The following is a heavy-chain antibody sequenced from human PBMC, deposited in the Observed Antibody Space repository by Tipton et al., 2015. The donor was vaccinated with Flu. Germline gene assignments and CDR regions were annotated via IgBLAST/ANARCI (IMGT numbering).Heavy chain of an antibody. CDR3: ARSDYDYVWGSYRYSAFDI. D-gene: IGHD3-16*02. V-gene: IGHV3-64*01. J-gene: IGHJ3*02. Sequence: SLRLSCAASGFTFSSYAMHWVRQAPGKGLEYVSAISSNGGSTYYANSVKGRFTISRDNSKNTLYLQMGSLRAEDMAVYYCARSDYDYVWGSYRYSAFDIWGQGTMVTVSS. CDR2: ISSNGGST. CDR1: GFTFSSYA.